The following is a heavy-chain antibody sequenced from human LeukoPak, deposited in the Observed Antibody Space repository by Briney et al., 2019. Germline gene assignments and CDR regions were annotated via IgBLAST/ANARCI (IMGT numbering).Heavy chain of an antibody. CDR3: ARRYYDFWSGYGTP. CDR2: MNPNSGNT. V-gene: IGHV1-8*01. D-gene: IGHD3-3*01. CDR1: GYTFTSYD. J-gene: IGHJ5*02. Sequence: ASVKVSCKASGYTFTSYDINWVRQATGQGLEWMGWMNPNSGNTGYAQKFQGRVTMTRNTSISTAYMGLSSLRSEDTAVYYCARRYYDFWSGYGTPWGQGTLVTVSS.